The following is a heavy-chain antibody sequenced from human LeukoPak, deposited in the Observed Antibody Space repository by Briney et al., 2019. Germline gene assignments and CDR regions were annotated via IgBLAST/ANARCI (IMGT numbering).Heavy chain of an antibody. CDR1: GGSISSYY. D-gene: IGHD5-12*01. CDR2: IYYSGST. V-gene: IGHV4-59*01. CDR3: ARGGYDFDY. J-gene: IGHJ4*02. Sequence: PSETLSLTCTVSGGSISSYYWSWIRQPPGKGLEWIGYIYYSGSTNYNPSLKSRVTISVDTSKNQFSLKLSSVTAVDTAVYYCARGGYDFDYWGQGTLVTVSS.